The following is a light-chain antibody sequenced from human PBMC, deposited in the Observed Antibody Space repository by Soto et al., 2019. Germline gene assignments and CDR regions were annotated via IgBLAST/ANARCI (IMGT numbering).Light chain of an antibody. CDR2: GAS. V-gene: IGKV3-15*01. J-gene: IGKJ1*01. CDR3: QQYASPWS. CDR1: QSVSSD. Sequence: EIVMTQSPATLSVSPGERASLSCRASQSVSSDLAWYQKKPGQAPRLLIYGASIRATGIPARFSGSGSGTEFTLSLSRLEPEDFAVYYFQQYASPWSFGQGTQV.